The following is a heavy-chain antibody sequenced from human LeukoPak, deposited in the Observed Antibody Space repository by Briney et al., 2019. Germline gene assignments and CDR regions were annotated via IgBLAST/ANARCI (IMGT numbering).Heavy chain of an antibody. D-gene: IGHD2-2*01. CDR3: ARRRTPRRAFDI. J-gene: IGHJ3*02. CDR2: INHSGST. V-gene: IGHV4-34*01. CDR1: GGSFSGYY. Sequence: SETLSLTCAVYGGSFSGYYWSWIRQPPGKGLEWIGEINHSGSTNYNPSLKSRVTISVDTSKNQFSLKLSSVTAADTAVYYCARRRTPRRAFDIWGQGTIVTVSS.